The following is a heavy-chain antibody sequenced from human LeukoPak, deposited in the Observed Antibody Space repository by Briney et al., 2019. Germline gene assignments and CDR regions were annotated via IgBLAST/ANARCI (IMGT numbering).Heavy chain of an antibody. CDR2: MNPKSGNT. CDR1: GYTFTSYD. J-gene: IGHJ6*03. D-gene: IGHD3-16*01. Sequence: ASVKVSYKATGYTFTSYDINWVRQATGQGLEWMGWMNPKSGNTGYAQKFQGRVTMTRNTSVSTANMEPSSLRSEDTAVYYCARFGGSDTPLLYYYYYYYMDVWGKGTTVTVSS. V-gene: IGHV1-8*01. CDR3: ARFGGSDTPLLYYYYYYYMDV.